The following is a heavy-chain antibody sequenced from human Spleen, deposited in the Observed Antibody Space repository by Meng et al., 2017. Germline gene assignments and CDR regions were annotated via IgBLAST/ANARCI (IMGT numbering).Heavy chain of an antibody. CDR2: INHSGST. CDR1: GGSFSGYY. CDR3: ARGPGIAAAGKPFDY. V-gene: IGHV4-34*01. Sequence: QVQLQQWGAGLLKPSETLSLTCAVYGGSFSGYYWSWIRQPPGKGLEWIGEINHSGSTNYNPPLKSRVTISVDTSKNQFSLKLSSVTAADTAVYYCARGPGIAAAGKPFDYWGQGTLVTVSS. J-gene: IGHJ4*02. D-gene: IGHD6-13*01.